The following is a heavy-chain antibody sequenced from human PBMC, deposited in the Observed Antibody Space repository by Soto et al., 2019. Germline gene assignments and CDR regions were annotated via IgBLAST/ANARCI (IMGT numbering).Heavy chain of an antibody. D-gene: IGHD2-15*01. CDR1: GGSISSYY. CDR2: IHYSGSI. Sequence: PSETLSLTCTVSGGSISSYYWTWIRQPPGKRLEWIGYIHYSGSINYSPSIKSRVTITVDTSKKQFSLKLSSVTAADTAVYYCARRIVILAADYGMDVWGQGTTVTVSS. J-gene: IGHJ6*02. CDR3: ARRIVILAADYGMDV. V-gene: IGHV4-59*08.